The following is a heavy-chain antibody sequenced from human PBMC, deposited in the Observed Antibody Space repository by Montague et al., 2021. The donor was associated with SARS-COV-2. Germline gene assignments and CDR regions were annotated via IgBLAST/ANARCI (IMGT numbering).Heavy chain of an antibody. V-gene: IGHV4-59*11. CDR1: GGTISSHY. Sequence: SETLSLTCTVSGGTISSHYWSWVRQAPGKGLEWIGFIYYSGATDYNPSLNSRVTLSVDTSKNQFFLELRSVTPADTAFYYCARQLAPPTIAYYLDSWGHGTLVTVSS. D-gene: IGHD1-26*01. CDR3: ARQLAPPTIAYYLDS. J-gene: IGHJ4*01. CDR2: IYYSGAT.